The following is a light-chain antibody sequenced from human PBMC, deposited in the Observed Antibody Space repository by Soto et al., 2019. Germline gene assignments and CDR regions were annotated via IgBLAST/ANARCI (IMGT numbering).Light chain of an antibody. J-gene: IGKJ1*01. CDR2: AAS. V-gene: IGKV1-39*01. CDR3: QRIYSTLRT. CDR1: QSISNH. Sequence: DVQMTQSPSSLSASVGDRVIIACLASQSISNHLNWYQQKPGKAPKLLIFAASSLQSGVPSRFSGSGSGTDFSLTISSLQPEDCGTYCSQRIYSTLRTFGHGTKVDIK.